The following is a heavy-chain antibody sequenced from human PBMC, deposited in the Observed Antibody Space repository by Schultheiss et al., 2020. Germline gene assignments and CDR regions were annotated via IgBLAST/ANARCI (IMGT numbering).Heavy chain of an antibody. CDR2: INHSGST. CDR3: AREAVVIDY. J-gene: IGHJ4*02. Sequence: SETLSLTCTVSGGSISSSSYYWGWIRQPPGKGLEWIGEINHSGSTNYNPSLKSRVTISVDTSKNQFSLKLSSVTAADTAVYYCAREAVVIDYWGQGTLVTVSS. CDR1: GGSISSSSYY. V-gene: IGHV4-39*07. D-gene: IGHD4-23*01.